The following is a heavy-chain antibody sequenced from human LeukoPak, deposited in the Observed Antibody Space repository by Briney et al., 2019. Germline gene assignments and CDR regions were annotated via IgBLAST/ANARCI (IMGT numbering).Heavy chain of an antibody. CDR1: GDTFTGFA. Sequence: SVKVCCNASGDTFTGFAISWVRQAPGQGLEWMGRIIPILGIANYAEKFQGRVTITADKSTSTAYMELSSLRSEDTAVYYCARDTRATSFDYWGQGTLVTVSS. J-gene: IGHJ4*02. V-gene: IGHV1-69*04. CDR2: IIPILGIA. CDR3: ARDTRATSFDY. D-gene: IGHD5-12*01.